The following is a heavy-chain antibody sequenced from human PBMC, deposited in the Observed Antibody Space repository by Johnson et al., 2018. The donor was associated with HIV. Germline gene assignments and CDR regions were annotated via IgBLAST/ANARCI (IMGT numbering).Heavy chain of an antibody. J-gene: IGHJ3*02. CDR3: AKVGGYSGYGHLEAFDI. Sequence: VQLVESGGGVVRPGGSLRLSCAASGFTFDDYAMHWVRQAPGKGLEWVSGISWNGGSIGYADSVKGRFTISRDNAKNSLYLQMNSLRAEDTALYYCAKVGGYSGYGHLEAFDIWGQGTMVTVSS. CDR2: ISWNGGSI. D-gene: IGHD5-12*01. CDR1: GFTFDDYA. V-gene: IGHV3-9*01.